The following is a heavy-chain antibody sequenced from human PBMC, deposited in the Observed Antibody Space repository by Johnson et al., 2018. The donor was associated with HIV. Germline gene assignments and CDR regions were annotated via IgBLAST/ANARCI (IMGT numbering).Heavy chain of an antibody. Sequence: QVQLVESGGGVVQPGRSLRLSCAASGFTFSSYAMHWVRQAPGKGQEWVAVISYDGSNKYYADSVKGRFTISRDTSKNTLYLQMNSLRAEDTAVYYCARGLAADAFDVWGQGTMVTVSS. CDR2: ISYDGSNK. CDR1: GFTFSSYA. CDR3: ARGLAADAFDV. D-gene: IGHD6-13*01. V-gene: IGHV3-30-3*01. J-gene: IGHJ3*01.